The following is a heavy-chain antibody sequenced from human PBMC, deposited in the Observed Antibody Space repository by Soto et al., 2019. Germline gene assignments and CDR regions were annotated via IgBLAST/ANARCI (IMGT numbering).Heavy chain of an antibody. D-gene: IGHD3-10*01. V-gene: IGHV4-34*01. J-gene: IGHJ6*02. CDR1: GGSFTGYY. CDR2: INHSGST. CDR3: ARRYGSGSYYNGGRYYYYGMDV. Sequence: PSETLSPTCAVYGGSFTGYYWSWVSQPPGKGLEWNGEINHSGSTNYNPTLKSRVTISVDTTKTKFCLKLSSVAATEMAVYYCARRYGSGSYYNGGRYYYYGMDVWGQGTTVTVSS.